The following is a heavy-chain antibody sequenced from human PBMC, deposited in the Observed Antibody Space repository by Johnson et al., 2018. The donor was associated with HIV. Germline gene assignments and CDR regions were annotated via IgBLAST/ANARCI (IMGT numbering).Heavy chain of an antibody. CDR2: TQYDGSNK. J-gene: IGHJ3*02. V-gene: IGHV3-30*02. D-gene: IGHD3-16*01. CDR3: ARAGDYDAFDI. Sequence: QVQLVESGGGVVQPGGSLRLSCAASGFSFSSYGIHWVRQAPGKGLEWVAFTQYDGSNKYYADSMKGRFTISRDNSKKTLYLQMNSLRAEDTAVYYCARAGDYDAFDIWGQGTMVTVSS. CDR1: GFSFSSYG.